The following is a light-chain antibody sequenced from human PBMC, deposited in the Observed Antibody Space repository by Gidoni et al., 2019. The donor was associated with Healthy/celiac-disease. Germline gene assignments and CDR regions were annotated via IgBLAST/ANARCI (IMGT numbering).Light chain of an antibody. CDR2: GKN. CDR1: SRSSHY. CDR3: NSRDSSGNVV. Sequence: SSELPHDHAGPVALGQTVRITCQGDSRSSHYASRYQQTTGQAPVLAIYGKNTRPPGLPDRCSGSSAGNTASFTITGAQAEDEADYYCNSRDSSGNVVFGGGTKRTVL. V-gene: IGLV3-19*01. J-gene: IGLJ2*01.